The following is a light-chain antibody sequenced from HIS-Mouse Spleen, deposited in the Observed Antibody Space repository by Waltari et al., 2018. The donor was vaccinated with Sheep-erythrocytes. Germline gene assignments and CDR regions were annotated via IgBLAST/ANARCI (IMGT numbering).Light chain of an antibody. CDR2: AAS. CDR3: QQYYSYPWT. CDR1: QRISSY. J-gene: IGKJ1*01. Sequence: AIRMTQSPSSFSASTGVSVTITCRASQRISSYLAWYQQKPWKAPKLLVYAASTLQSGVPSRFSGSGSGTDFTLTISCLQSEDFATYYCQQYYSYPWTFGQGTKVEIK. V-gene: IGKV1-8*01.